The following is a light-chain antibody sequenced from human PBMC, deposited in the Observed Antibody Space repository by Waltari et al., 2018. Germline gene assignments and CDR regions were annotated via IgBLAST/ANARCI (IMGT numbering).Light chain of an antibody. J-gene: IGLJ1*01. CDR2: EVS. Sequence: QSALTQPASVSGSPGQSITISCTGTSSDVGGYNYVSWYQQHPGKAPKLMIYEVSNRPSGGSNLFSGSKSGNTASLTISGLQAEDEADYYCSSYTSSSTLGYVFGTGTKFTVL. V-gene: IGLV2-14*01. CDR1: SSDVGGYNY. CDR3: SSYTSSSTLGYV.